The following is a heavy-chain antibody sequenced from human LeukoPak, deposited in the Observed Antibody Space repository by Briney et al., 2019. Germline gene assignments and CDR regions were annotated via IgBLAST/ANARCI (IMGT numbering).Heavy chain of an antibody. D-gene: IGHD5-12*01. V-gene: IGHV4-59*01. CDR3: ARTSGYWPADLDF. J-gene: IGHJ4*02. CDR2: IEYSGST. Sequence: SETLSLTCTVSGGSISTYYWNWIRQPPGRGLEWLGYIEYSGSTNYNPSLKSRLTMSVDSSKNHFSLRLRSVTAADTAAYYCARTSGYWPADLDFWGQGALVIVSS. CDR1: GGSISTYY.